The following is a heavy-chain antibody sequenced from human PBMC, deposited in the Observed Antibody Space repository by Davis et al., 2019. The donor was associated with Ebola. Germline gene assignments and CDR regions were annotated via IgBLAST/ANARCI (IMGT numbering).Heavy chain of an antibody. V-gene: IGHV1-69*13. Sequence: AASVKVSCKASGGTFSSYALSWVRQAPGQGLEWMGGIIPIFGAANYAQKFQGRVTITADESTSTAYIELSSLRSEDTAVYYCARGGGRSIVGASTGTYYYYGMDVWGQGTTVTVSS. CDR1: GGTFSSYA. D-gene: IGHD1-26*01. J-gene: IGHJ6*02. CDR3: ARGGGRSIVGASTGTYYYYGMDV. CDR2: IIPIFGAA.